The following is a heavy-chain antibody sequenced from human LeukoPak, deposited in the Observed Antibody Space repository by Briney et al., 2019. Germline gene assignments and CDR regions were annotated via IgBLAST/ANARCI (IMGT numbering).Heavy chain of an antibody. CDR3: ARDMATILSY. D-gene: IGHD5-24*01. CDR1: GFTFSSYE. Sequence: GGSLRLSCAASGFTFSSYEMNWVRQAPGKGLEWVSYISSSGSTIYYADSVKGRFTISRDNAKNSLYLQMNSLRAEDTAVYYCARDMATILSYWGQGTLVTVSS. J-gene: IGHJ4*02. V-gene: IGHV3-48*03. CDR2: ISSSGSTI.